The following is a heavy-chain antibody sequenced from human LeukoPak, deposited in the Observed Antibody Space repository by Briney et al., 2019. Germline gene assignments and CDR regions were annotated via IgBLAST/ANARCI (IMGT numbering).Heavy chain of an antibody. J-gene: IGHJ4*02. CDR1: GLTFSSYA. CDR2: ISGSGGST. D-gene: IGHD6-19*01. V-gene: IGHV3-23*01. Sequence: GGSLRLSCTASGLTFSSYAMSWVRQAPGKGLEWVSGISGSGGSTYYAGSVKGRFTISKDNSKNTLYLQMNSLRAEDTAVYYCAKLPGSSGWHGFYYFDYWGQGTLVTVSS. CDR3: AKLPGSSGWHGFYYFDY.